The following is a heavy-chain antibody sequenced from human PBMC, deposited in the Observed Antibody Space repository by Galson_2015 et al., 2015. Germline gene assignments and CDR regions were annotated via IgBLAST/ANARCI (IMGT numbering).Heavy chain of an antibody. CDR2: TSYRYKWYN. J-gene: IGHJ6*02. Sequence: CAISGDRASSHSAAWNWISRSPSRGLEWLGRTSYRYKWYNDNAESVKSRRTFNPATSKNQYSLLLNSVTPEDTAVYYCAREFYCMEVWGQGTTVTVSS. V-gene: IGHV6-1*01. CDR1: GDRASSHSAA. CDR3: AREFYCMEV.